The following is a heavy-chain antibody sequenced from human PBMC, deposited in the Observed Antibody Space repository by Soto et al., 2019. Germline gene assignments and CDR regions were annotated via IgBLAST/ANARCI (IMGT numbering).Heavy chain of an antibody. CDR2: INSDGSST. Sequence: EVQLVESGGGLVQPGGSLRLSCAASAFTFSSYWMHWVRQAPGKGLVWVSRINSDGSSTSYADSVKGRFTISRDNAKNTLYLQMNSLRAEDTAVYYCARGATQLRVSGYFDYWGQGTLVTVSS. D-gene: IGHD3-16*01. V-gene: IGHV3-74*01. CDR3: ARGATQLRVSGYFDY. CDR1: AFTFSSYW. J-gene: IGHJ4*02.